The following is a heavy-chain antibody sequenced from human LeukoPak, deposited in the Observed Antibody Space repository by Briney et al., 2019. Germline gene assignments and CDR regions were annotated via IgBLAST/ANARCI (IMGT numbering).Heavy chain of an antibody. CDR2: ISAGGDTT. CDR3: AAISYSGTWPVGY. Sequence: GGSLRLSCAASGFAFSSYAMSWVRQAPGEGLEWVSGISAGGDTTYTADSVRGRFTISRDNSNNTLYLQMNILTAEDTAVYYCAAISYSGTWPVGYWGQGILVTVTA. J-gene: IGHJ4*02. D-gene: IGHD6-25*01. V-gene: IGHV3-23*01. CDR1: GFAFSSYA.